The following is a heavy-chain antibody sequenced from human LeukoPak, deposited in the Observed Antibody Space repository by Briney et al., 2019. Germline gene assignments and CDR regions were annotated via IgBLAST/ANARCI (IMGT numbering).Heavy chain of an antibody. J-gene: IGHJ4*02. CDR3: ATQITIFGVVPLDY. D-gene: IGHD3-3*01. CDR1: GFTFSSYW. CDR2: IYYSGST. Sequence: GSLRLSCAASGFTFSSYWMSWVRQPPGKGLEWIGSIYYSGSTYYNPSLKSRVTISVDTSNNQFSLKLSSVTAADTAVYYCATQITIFGVVPLDYWGQGTLVTVSS. V-gene: IGHV4-59*05.